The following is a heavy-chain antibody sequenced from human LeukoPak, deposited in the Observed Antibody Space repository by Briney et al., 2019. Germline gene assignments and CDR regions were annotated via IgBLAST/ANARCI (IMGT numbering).Heavy chain of an antibody. CDR2: ISTSGGT. V-gene: IGHV4-4*07. J-gene: IGHJ4*02. CDR1: GGSISTYY. Sequence: SETLSLTCTVSGGSISTYYWIWIRQPAGKRLEWIGRISTSGGTNYNPSLKSRATMSLDTSKNQFSLKVRSVTAADTAVYYCARGLLGGGGDFTHFGYWGQGTLVTVSS. CDR3: ARGLLGGGGDFTHFGY. D-gene: IGHD2-21*02.